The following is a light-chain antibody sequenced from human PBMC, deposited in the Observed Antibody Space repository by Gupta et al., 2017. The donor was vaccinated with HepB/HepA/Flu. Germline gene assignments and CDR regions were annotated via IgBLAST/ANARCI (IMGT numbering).Light chain of an antibody. V-gene: IGLV2-14*03. Sequence: QSALTQPASVSGSPGQPITISCTGTSSDVGYCNYVSWYQQHPGKAPKLLIYDVTNRPSGVSNRFSGSKSGHTASLTISGLQAEDEADYYCSSCTTSNTYFFGTGTKVTVL. J-gene: IGLJ1*01. CDR2: DVT. CDR1: SSDVGYCNY. CDR3: SSCTTSNTYF.